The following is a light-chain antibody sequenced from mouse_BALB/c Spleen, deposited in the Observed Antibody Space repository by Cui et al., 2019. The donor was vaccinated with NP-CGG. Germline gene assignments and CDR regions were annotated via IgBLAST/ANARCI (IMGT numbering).Light chain of an antibody. J-gene: IGLJ1*01. V-gene: IGLV1*01. Sequence: HAALTHESPLTTSPGETVTLTCRSSTGAVTTSNYANWVQEKPDHLFTGLIGGTNNRVPGVPARFSGSLIGDKAALTITGAQTEDEAIYFCALWYSNHWVFGGGTKLTVL. CDR1: TGAVTTSNY. CDR2: GTN. CDR3: ALWYSNHWV.